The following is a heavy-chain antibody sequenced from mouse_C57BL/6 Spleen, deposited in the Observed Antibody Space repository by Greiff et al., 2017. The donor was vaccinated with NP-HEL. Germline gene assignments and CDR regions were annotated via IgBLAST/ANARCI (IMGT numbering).Heavy chain of an antibody. J-gene: IGHJ2*01. D-gene: IGHD1-1*01. V-gene: IGHV5-4*01. CDR1: GFTFSSYA. CDR2: ISDGGSYT. Sequence: EVQLQQSGGGLVKPGGSLKLSCAASGFTFSSYAMSWVRQTPEKRLEWVATISDGGSYTYYPDNVKGRFTISRDNAKNNLYLQMSHLKSEDTAMYYCARDRDGSSLFDYWGQGTTLTVSS. CDR3: ARDRDGSSLFDY.